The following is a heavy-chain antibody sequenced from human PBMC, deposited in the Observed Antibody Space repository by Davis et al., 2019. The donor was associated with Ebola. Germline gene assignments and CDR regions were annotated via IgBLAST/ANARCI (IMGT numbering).Heavy chain of an antibody. Sequence: AASVKVSCKASGYTFTSYYMHWVRQAPGQGLEWMGIINPTGGGTTYSQKFQGRVTMTRDTSTSTVYMELSSLRSDDTAVYYCARDFGSGGYFYFDVWGRGTLVTVSS. CDR3: ARDFGSGGYFYFDV. D-gene: IGHD3-22*01. V-gene: IGHV1-46*03. CDR1: GYTFTSYY. J-gene: IGHJ2*01. CDR2: INPTGGGT.